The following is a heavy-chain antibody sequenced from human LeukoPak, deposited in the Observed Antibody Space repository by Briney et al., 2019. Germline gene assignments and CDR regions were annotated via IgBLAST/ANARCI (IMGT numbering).Heavy chain of an antibody. D-gene: IGHD1-1*01. J-gene: IGHJ6*03. CDR2: VDHTGST. CDR1: DDSITMYY. CDR3: ARGRVSSSTWYSTYYYYFYMDV. Sequence: SETLSLTCSVSDDSITMYYWTWIRQPPGKGLEWIGYVDHTGSTNFNPSLNGRVSISRDTSRNLFSLRLRSVTAADTAVYFCARGRVSSSTWYSTYYYYFYMDVWGKGTTVTVSS. V-gene: IGHV4-59*01.